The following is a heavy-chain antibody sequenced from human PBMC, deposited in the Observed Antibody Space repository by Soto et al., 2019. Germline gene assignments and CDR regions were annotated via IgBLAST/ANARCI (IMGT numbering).Heavy chain of an antibody. Sequence: GGSLRLSCAASGFTFSSYAMHWVRQAPGKGLEWVAVISYDGSNKYYADSVKGRFTISRDNSKNTLYLQMNSLRAEDTAVYYCARKWLGYYDFWSGYLLDYWGQGTLVTVSS. D-gene: IGHD3-3*01. CDR1: GFTFSSYA. V-gene: IGHV3-30-3*01. J-gene: IGHJ4*02. CDR2: ISYDGSNK. CDR3: ARKWLGYYDFWSGYLLDY.